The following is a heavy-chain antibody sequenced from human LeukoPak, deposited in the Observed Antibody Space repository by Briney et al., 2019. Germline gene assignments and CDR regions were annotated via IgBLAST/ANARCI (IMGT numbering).Heavy chain of an antibody. D-gene: IGHD2-15*01. Sequence: PGDSLRLFCSACGFTFSSYWMHWVRQAPGKGLVWVSLINSDGSTTSYADSVKGRFIISRDNAKNTLYLQMKSLRAEDTAVYYCAREHTAALGYWGQGTLVTVSS. CDR1: GFTFSSYW. J-gene: IGHJ4*02. V-gene: IGHV3-74*01. CDR2: INSDGSTT. CDR3: AREHTAALGY.